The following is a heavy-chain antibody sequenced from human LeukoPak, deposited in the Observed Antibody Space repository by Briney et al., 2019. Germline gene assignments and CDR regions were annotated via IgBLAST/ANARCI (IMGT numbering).Heavy chain of an antibody. CDR2: IYTSGST. Sequence: SETLSLTCTVSGGSISSGSYYWSWIRQPAGKGLEWIGRIYTSGSTNYNPSLKSLVTISVDTSKNQFSLKRSSVTAADTAVYYCARERATGYCSGGSCWGGGHYFDYWGQGTLVTVSS. CDR1: GGSISSGSYY. D-gene: IGHD2-15*01. V-gene: IGHV4-61*02. J-gene: IGHJ4*02. CDR3: ARERATGYCSGGSCWGGGHYFDY.